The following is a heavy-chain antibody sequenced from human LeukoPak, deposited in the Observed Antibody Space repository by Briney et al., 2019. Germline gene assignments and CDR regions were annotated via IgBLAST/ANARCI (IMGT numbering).Heavy chain of an antibody. J-gene: IGHJ4*02. V-gene: IGHV1-18*01. D-gene: IGHD6-19*01. CDR1: GYTFTNYG. CDR2: ISPYNGNT. CDR3: AREMYSSGYDPFGY. Sequence: ASVKVSCKASGYTFTNYGISWVRQAPGQGLEWMGWISPYNGNTNYAQKLQGRVTMTTDTSTSTTCMELRSLRSDDTAVYYCAREMYSSGYDPFGYWGQGTLVTVSS.